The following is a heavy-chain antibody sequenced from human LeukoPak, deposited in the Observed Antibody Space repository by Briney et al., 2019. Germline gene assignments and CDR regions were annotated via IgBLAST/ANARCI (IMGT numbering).Heavy chain of an antibody. CDR2: ISSSSSYI. J-gene: IGHJ4*02. Sequence: PGGSLRLSCAASGFTFSRHSINWVRQAPGKGLEWVSSISSSSSYIYYADSVKGRFTISRDNSKNTLYLQMNSLRAEDTAVYYCAKSSTVTPYYFDYWGQGTLVTVSS. D-gene: IGHD4-17*01. V-gene: IGHV3-21*04. CDR1: GFTFSRHS. CDR3: AKSSTVTPYYFDY.